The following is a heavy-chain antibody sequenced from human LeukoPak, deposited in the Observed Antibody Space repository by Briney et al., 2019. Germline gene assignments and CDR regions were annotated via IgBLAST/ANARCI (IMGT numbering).Heavy chain of an antibody. Sequence: VASVKASCKASGGTFSSYTISWVRQAPGQGLEWMGRIIPILGIANYAQKFQGRVTITADKSTSTAYMELSSLRSEDTAVYYCARTYDSSGYEEYWGQGTLVTVSS. V-gene: IGHV1-69*02. CDR3: ARTYDSSGYEEY. CDR1: GGTFSSYT. J-gene: IGHJ4*02. D-gene: IGHD3-22*01. CDR2: IIPILGIA.